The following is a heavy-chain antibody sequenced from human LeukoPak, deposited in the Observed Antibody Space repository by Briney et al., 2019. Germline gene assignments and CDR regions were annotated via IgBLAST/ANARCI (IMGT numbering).Heavy chain of an antibody. CDR2: TYYSGST. CDR1: GGSISSGGYY. Sequence: SQTLSLTCTVSGGSISSGGYYWSWIRQHPGKGLEWIVYTYYSGSTYYNPSLKSRVTISVDTSKNQFSLKLSSVTAADTAVYYCARTLQPQNWFDPWGQGTLVTVSS. J-gene: IGHJ5*02. V-gene: IGHV4-31*03. CDR3: ARTLQPQNWFDP.